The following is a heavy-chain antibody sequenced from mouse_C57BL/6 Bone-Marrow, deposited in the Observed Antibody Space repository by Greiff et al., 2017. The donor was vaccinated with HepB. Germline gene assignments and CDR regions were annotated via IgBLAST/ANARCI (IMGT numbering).Heavy chain of an antibody. D-gene: IGHD2-4*01. J-gene: IGHJ4*01. CDR3: ARGDYDGNPYAMDY. CDR1: GYTFTSYW. CDR2: IDPSDSYT. Sequence: QVQLQQPGAELVTPGASVKLSCKASGYTFTSYWMHWVKQRPGQGLEWIGEIDPSDSYTNYNQKFKGKSTLTVDKSSSTAYMQLSSLTSEDSAVYYCARGDYDGNPYAMDYWGQGTSVTVSS. V-gene: IGHV1-69*01.